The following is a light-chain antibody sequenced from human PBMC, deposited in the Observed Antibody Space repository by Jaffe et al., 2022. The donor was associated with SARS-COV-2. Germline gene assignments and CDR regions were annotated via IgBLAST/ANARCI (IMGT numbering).Light chain of an antibody. J-gene: IGLJ2*01. CDR1: SSDVGAYNY. Sequence: QSALTQPASVSGSPGQSITISCTGTSSDVGAYNYVSWYQHHPGRAPRVLIYDVTYRPSGVSNRFSGSKSENTASLTISGLQPDDEADYYCSSYTTTSTLVLFGGGTRLTVL. V-gene: IGLV2-14*03. CDR3: SSYTTTSTLVL. CDR2: DVT.